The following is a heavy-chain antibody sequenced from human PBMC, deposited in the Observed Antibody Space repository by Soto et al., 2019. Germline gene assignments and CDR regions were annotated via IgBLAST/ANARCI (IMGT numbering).Heavy chain of an antibody. J-gene: IGHJ3*02. CDR3: ATHTVTTGAFDI. CDR2: IIPILGIA. CDR1: GGTFSSYT. Sequence: SVKVSCKASGGTFSSYTISRVRQAPGQGLEWMGRIIPILGIANYAQKFQGRVTITADKSTSTAYMELSSLRSEDTAVYYCATHTVTTGAFDIWGQGTMVTVSS. D-gene: IGHD4-17*01. V-gene: IGHV1-69*02.